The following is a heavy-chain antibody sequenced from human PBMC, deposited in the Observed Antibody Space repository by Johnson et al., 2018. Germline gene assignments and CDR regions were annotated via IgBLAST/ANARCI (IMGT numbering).Heavy chain of an antibody. CDR1: GFTFSSYG. J-gene: IGHJ4*02. Sequence: EVQLVESGGGVVQXGRSLRLSCAASGFTFSSYGMRWVRQAPGKGLEWVSTITSSGRTHYGDSVKGRFTISRDNSANTLYLQMNSLGVDDTAVYYCAKSCGGTCRYSDHWGQGTLVTVSS. V-gene: IGHV3-23*04. D-gene: IGHD2-15*01. CDR3: AKSCGGTCRYSDH. CDR2: ITSSGRT.